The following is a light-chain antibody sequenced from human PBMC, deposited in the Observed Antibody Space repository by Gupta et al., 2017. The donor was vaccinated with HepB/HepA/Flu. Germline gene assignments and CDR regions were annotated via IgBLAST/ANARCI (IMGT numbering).Light chain of an antibody. V-gene: IGKV4-1*01. Sequence: DIVMTQSPDSLAVSLGERATINCKSSQSVLYSSNNKNYLTWYQHKPGQPPKLLLYWASTRQSGVPDRFSGRGSGTDFTLTISSLQAEDVAVYYCQQYDNNPGTFGQGTKVEIK. CDR2: WAS. J-gene: IGKJ1*01. CDR3: QQYDNNPGT. CDR1: QSVLYSSNNKNY.